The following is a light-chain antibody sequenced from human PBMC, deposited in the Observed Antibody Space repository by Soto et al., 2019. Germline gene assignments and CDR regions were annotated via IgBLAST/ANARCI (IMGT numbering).Light chain of an antibody. CDR2: GAS. CDR1: QNIVNN. Sequence: EIVMPQSPATLSVSPGERVTLSCRASQNIVNNLAWYQQKPGQGPWLLIYGASTRATGVPARFSGSGSGTEFTLTISSLQSEELALYYCQQYYSWPLTFGPGTKLDVK. CDR3: QQYYSWPLT. J-gene: IGKJ3*01. V-gene: IGKV3-15*01.